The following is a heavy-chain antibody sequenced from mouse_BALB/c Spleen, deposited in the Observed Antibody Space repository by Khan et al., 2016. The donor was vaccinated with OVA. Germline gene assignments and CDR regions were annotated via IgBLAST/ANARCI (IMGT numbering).Heavy chain of an antibody. V-gene: IGHV5-6*01. CDR3: TSHLTGSFDY. J-gene: IGHJ3*01. D-gene: IGHD4-1*01. CDR1: GFTFSNYG. Sequence: EVELVESGGDLVKPGGSLKLSCAASGFTFSNYGMSWVRQTPDKRLEWVATISSDGTYTYYPDSVKGRFTISRNNAKNTLYLQMSSRKSEDTAMYYCTSHLTGSFDYWGQGTLVTVSA. CDR2: ISSDGTYT.